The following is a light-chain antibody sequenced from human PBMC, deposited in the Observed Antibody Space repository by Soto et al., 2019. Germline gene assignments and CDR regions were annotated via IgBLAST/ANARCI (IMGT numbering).Light chain of an antibody. J-gene: IGKJ5*01. CDR2: SSS. CDR3: QRTYITPIT. Sequence: DIEMTQSPASLSASVGDRVTISCRTSQTINNNLNWYQQRPGKAPKLLIYSSSSLMIGAPPRFSGSGSGTDFTLPISSLPPEDFATYFCQRTYITPITFGQGTRLDIK. CDR1: QTINNN. V-gene: IGKV1-39*01.